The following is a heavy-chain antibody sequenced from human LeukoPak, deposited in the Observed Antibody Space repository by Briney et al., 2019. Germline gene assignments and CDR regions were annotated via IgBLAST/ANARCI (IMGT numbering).Heavy chain of an antibody. V-gene: IGHV3-53*01. Sequence: GGSLRLSCAASGFTVSSNYMSWVRQAPGKGLEWVSVIYSGGSTYYADSVKGRFTISRDNSKNTLYLQMNSLRAEDTAVYYCAKSYNGYESKPDYWGQGTLVTVSS. CDR2: IYSGGST. J-gene: IGHJ4*02. D-gene: IGHD5-12*01. CDR1: GFTVSSNY. CDR3: AKSYNGYESKPDY.